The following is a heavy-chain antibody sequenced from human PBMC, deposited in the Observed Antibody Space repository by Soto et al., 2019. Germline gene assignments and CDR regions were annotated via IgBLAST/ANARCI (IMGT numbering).Heavy chain of an antibody. D-gene: IGHD4-17*01. V-gene: IGHV3-23*01. Sequence: PGGSLRLSCAASGFTFSNYAVTWVRQAPGKGLEWVSTISGSGGSTYYADSVKGRFTISRDNSKNTLYLQMNSLRAEDTAVYYCAKVIWSGYGDPPGYYYGMDVWGQGTTVTVSS. J-gene: IGHJ6*02. CDR1: GFTFSNYA. CDR2: ISGSGGST. CDR3: AKVIWSGYGDPPGYYYGMDV.